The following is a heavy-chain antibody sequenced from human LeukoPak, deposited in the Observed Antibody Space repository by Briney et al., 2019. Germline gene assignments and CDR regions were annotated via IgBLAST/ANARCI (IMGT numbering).Heavy chain of an antibody. D-gene: IGHD3-9*01. Sequence: SVKVSCKASGGTFSSYTISWVRQAPGQGLELMGRIIPILGIANYAQKFQGRVTITADKSTSTAYMELSSLRSEDTAVYYCARDEARSTYYDILTGYLLGYWGQGTLVTVSS. CDR1: GGTFSSYT. CDR2: IIPILGIA. CDR3: ARDEARSTYYDILTGYLLGY. V-gene: IGHV1-69*04. J-gene: IGHJ4*02.